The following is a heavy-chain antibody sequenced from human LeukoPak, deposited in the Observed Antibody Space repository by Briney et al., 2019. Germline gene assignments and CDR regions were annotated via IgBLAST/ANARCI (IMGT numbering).Heavy chain of an antibody. CDR3: ARERALGHFDY. CDR1: GFTFSSYG. J-gene: IGHJ4*02. D-gene: IGHD6-13*01. Sequence: GGSLRLSCAASGFTFSSYGMHWVRQAPGKGLEWVAVIWYDGSNKYYAGSVKGRFTISRDNSKNTLYLQMNSLRAEDTAVYYCARERALGHFDYWGQGTLVTVSS. CDR2: IWYDGSNK. V-gene: IGHV3-33*01.